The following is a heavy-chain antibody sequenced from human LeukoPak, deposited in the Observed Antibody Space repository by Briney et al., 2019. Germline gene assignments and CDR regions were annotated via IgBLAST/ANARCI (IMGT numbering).Heavy chain of an antibody. D-gene: IGHD3/OR15-3a*01. CDR1: GFIFSIYG. J-gene: IGHJ4*02. CDR2: IWYDGSNK. CDR3: ARGSSVDPSPFDY. V-gene: IGHV3-33*01. Sequence: PGGSLRLFCAASGFIFSIYGMHWVRQAPGKGGEWVAVIWYDGSNKYYADSVKSRFTISRDNSKNTLYLQMNSLRAEDTAVYYCARGSSVDPSPFDYWGQRTLVTVSS.